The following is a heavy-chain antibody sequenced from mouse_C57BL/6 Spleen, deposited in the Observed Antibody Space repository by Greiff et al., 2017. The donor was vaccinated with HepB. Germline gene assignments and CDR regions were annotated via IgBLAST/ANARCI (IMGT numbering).Heavy chain of an antibody. D-gene: IGHD1-1*01. V-gene: IGHV1-15*01. J-gene: IGHJ2*01. CDR3: TGYYYGSSPWYFDY. CDR2: IDPETGGT. Sequence: VKVVESGAELVRPGASVTLSCKASGYTFTDYEMHWVKQTPVHGLEWIGAIDPETGGTAYNQKFKGKAILTVDKSSSTAYMELRSLTSEDSAVYYCTGYYYGSSPWYFDYWGQGTTLTVSS. CDR1: GYTFTDYE.